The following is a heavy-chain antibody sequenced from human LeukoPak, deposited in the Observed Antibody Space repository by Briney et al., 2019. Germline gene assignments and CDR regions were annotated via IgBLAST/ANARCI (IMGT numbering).Heavy chain of an antibody. Sequence: PSETLSLTCTVSGDSIRSYDWSWIRQSPGKGLEWIGYISYSGSTNYNPSLKSRVTISVDTSKNQFSLKLSSVTAADTVVYYCASWSAAAAHPSNAFDIWGQGTMVTVSS. J-gene: IGHJ3*02. V-gene: IGHV4-59*01. CDR3: ASWSAAAAHPSNAFDI. CDR2: ISYSGST. CDR1: GDSIRSYD. D-gene: IGHD6-13*01.